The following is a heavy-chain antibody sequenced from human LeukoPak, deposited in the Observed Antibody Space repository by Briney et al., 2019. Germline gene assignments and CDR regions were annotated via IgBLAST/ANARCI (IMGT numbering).Heavy chain of an antibody. CDR1: GFTFSSYS. CDR3: ARGEPIYYDSSGYFY. CDR2: ISSSSSYI. Sequence: PGGSLRLSCAASGFTFSSYSMNWVRQAPGKGLEWVSSISSSSSYIYYADSVKGRFTISRDNAKNSLYLQMNSLRAEDTAVYYCARGEPIYYDSSGYFYWGQGTLVTVSS. V-gene: IGHV3-21*01. J-gene: IGHJ4*02. D-gene: IGHD3-22*01.